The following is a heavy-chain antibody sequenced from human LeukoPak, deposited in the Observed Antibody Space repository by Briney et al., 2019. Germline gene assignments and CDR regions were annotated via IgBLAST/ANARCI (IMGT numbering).Heavy chain of an antibody. Sequence: GASVTVSCKVSVYTLTELSMHWVRQPPGKGPAWMGGFDPEDGETIYAQKFQGRVTMTEDTSTDTAYMELSSLRSEDTAVYYCATQSSYGSGYYMDVWGKGTTVTVSS. CDR1: VYTLTELS. CDR3: ATQSSYGSGYYMDV. CDR2: FDPEDGET. D-gene: IGHD3-10*01. J-gene: IGHJ6*03. V-gene: IGHV1-24*01.